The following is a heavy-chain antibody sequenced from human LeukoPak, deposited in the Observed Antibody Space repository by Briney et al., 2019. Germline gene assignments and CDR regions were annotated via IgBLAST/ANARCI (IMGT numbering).Heavy chain of an antibody. CDR2: IYNSGST. D-gene: IGHD2-2*01. V-gene: IGHV4-39*07. CDR1: GGSISSRSYY. Sequence: SETLSLTCTVSGGSISSRSYYWGWIRQPPGTGLEWIGSIYNSGSTDYNPSLKSRVTISVATSKNQLSLKLNSVTAADTAVYYCAREVGPSHFDYWGQGTLVTVSS. CDR3: AREVGPSHFDY. J-gene: IGHJ4*02.